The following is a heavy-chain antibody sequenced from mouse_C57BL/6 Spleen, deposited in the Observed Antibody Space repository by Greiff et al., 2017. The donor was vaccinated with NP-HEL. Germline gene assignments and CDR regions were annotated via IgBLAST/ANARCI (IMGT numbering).Heavy chain of an antibody. D-gene: IGHD3-2*02. J-gene: IGHJ4*01. Sequence: QVQLQQSGAELARPGASVKMSCKASGYTFTSYTMHWVKQRPGQGLEWIGYINPSSGYTKYNQKFKYKATLTADKSSSTASMHLSSLTSEDSAVYYGARSGTAHVYYAMDYWGQGTSVTVSS. CDR2: INPSSGYT. CDR1: GYTFTSYT. CDR3: ARSGTAHVYYAMDY. V-gene: IGHV1-4*01.